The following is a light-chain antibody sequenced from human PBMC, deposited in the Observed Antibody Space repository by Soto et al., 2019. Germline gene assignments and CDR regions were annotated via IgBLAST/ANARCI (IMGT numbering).Light chain of an antibody. CDR1: SSDVGGYNY. J-gene: IGLJ1*01. CDR3: SSYTSSSTRV. V-gene: IGLV2-14*01. Sequence: QSVLTQPASVSGSPGQSITISCTGTSSDVGGYNYVSWYQQHPGKATKLMIYDVSNRPSGVSNRLSGSKSGNTSSLTISGFQAEDEADYYCSSYTSSSTRVFGTGTKVTVL. CDR2: DVS.